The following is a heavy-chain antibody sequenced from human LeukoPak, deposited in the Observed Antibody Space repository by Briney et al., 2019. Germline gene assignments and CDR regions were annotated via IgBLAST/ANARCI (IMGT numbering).Heavy chain of an antibody. CDR3: ARDNYGDPLRLDY. D-gene: IGHD4-17*01. V-gene: IGHV3-30-3*01. CDR2: MSYDGSNT. CDR1: GFSFSNYA. J-gene: IGHJ4*02. Sequence: GRSLRLSCAASGFSFSNYAMHWVRKAPGKGLEWVAVMSYDGSNTYYADSVKGRFTISRDNSKNTLYLQMNSLRPEDTAVYYCARDNYGDPLRLDYWGQGTLVTVS.